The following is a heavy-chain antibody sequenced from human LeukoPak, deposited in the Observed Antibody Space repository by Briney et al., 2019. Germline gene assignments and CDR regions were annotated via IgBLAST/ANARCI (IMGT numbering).Heavy chain of an antibody. J-gene: IGHJ4*02. Sequence: GGSLRLSCAASGFTFSSYGMHWVRQAPGKGLEWVAVISYDGSNKYYADSVKGRFTISRDNAKTSLYLQMNSLRAEDTAVYYCARGGGSGRYGLPFDSWGQGTLVTVSS. CDR1: GFTFSSYG. V-gene: IGHV3-30*03. CDR2: ISYDGSNK. D-gene: IGHD6-13*01. CDR3: ARGGGSGRYGLPFDS.